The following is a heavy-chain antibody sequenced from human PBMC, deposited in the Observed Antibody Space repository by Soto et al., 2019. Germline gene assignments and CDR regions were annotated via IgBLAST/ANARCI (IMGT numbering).Heavy chain of an antibody. CDR2: IYHSGST. Sequence: QVQLQESGPGLVKPSGTLSLTCAVSGGSISSSNWWSWVRQPPGKGLEWIGEIYHSGSTNYNPSLNSRVTISVDKSKNQFSLKLSSVTAADTAVYYCASFGASTFVRRATGGYWGQGTLVTVSS. J-gene: IGHJ4*02. D-gene: IGHD2-8*02. CDR1: GGSISSSNW. V-gene: IGHV4-4*02. CDR3: ASFGASTFVRRATGGY.